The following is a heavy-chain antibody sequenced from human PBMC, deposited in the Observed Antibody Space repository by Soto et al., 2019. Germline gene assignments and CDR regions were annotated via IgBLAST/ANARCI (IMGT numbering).Heavy chain of an antibody. CDR2: ITPIFGSA. V-gene: IGHV1-69*01. CDR3: ANLEAEGYYYHGMDV. J-gene: IGHJ6*02. CDR1: VGTFSNYA. Sequence: QVQLVQSGAEVKKPGSSVKVSCKASVGTFSNYAINWVRQAPGQGLEWMGGITPIFGSANYGQKFQGRVTVIADQSTNTVYMELSSLRSEDTAVYYCANLEAEGYYYHGMDVWGQGTTVTVSS.